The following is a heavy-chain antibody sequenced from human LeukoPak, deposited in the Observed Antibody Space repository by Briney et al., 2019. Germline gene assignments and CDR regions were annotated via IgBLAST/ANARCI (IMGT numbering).Heavy chain of an antibody. Sequence: SQTLSLTCTVSGGSMSSCSYYWSWIRQPAGKGLEWIGRIYTSGSTKYNPSVESRVTISVDTPKNQFSLKLNSVTAADTAVYYCAREWGNAGLFDYWGQGTLVTVSS. J-gene: IGHJ4*02. CDR2: IYTSGST. CDR3: AREWGNAGLFDY. V-gene: IGHV4-61*02. D-gene: IGHD1-26*01. CDR1: GGSMSSCSYY.